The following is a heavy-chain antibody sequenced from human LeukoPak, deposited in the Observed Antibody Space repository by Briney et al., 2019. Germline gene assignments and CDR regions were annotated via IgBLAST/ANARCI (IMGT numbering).Heavy chain of an antibody. J-gene: IGHJ4*02. CDR2: ISVSGYST. D-gene: IGHD3-3*01. CDR1: GFTFSTSA. CDR3: AKIFGVVMLTEFDY. Sequence: HPGASLRLSCAASGFTFSTSAMGWVRQAPGKELEWVSGISVSGYSTYYAESVKGRFTISRDNSKNTLYLQMNSLRAEDTAVYYCAKIFGVVMLTEFDYWGQGTVVTVSS. V-gene: IGHV3-23*01.